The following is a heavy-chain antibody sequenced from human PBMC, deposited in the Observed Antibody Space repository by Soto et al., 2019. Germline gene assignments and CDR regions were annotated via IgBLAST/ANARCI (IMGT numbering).Heavy chain of an antibody. V-gene: IGHV3-53*01. J-gene: IGHJ6*02. CDR2: IYSGGST. CDR1: GFTVSSNY. CDR3: AMRSSQYYYYGMDV. Sequence: GGSLRLSCAASGFTVSSNYMSWVRQAPGKGLEWVSVIYSGGSTYYADSVKGRFTISRDNSKNTLYLQMNSLRAEDTAVYYCAMRSSQYYYYGMDVWGQGTTVTVSS. D-gene: IGHD6-6*01.